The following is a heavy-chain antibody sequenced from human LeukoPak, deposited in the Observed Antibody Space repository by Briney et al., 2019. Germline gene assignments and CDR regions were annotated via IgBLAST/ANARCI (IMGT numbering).Heavy chain of an antibody. CDR2: ISYDGSNK. CDR1: GFTFSSYA. J-gene: IGHJ4*02. CDR3: AGDEGGSSCFDY. Sequence: GGSLRLSCAASGFTFSSYAMHWVRQAPGKGLEWVAVISYDGSNKYYADSVQGRFTISRDNSKNTLYLQMNSLRAEDTAVYYCAGDEGGSSCFDYWGQGTLVTVSS. V-gene: IGHV3-30-3*01. D-gene: IGHD6-13*01.